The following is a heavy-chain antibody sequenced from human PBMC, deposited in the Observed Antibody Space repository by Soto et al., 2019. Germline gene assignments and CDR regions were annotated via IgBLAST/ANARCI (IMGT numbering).Heavy chain of an antibody. V-gene: IGHV3-7*01. D-gene: IGHD6-6*01. CDR1: GFPLRKYW. CDR2: INQDGTER. CDR3: ATAYFKHLVRDY. J-gene: IGHJ4*02. Sequence: EVQLVESGGGSVQPGGSLRLSCAASGFPLRKYWMTWVRQAPGKGLEWVANINQDGTERNYADSVKGRFTIFRDNAKNSLFLHMSSLRAEDTALYFCATAYFKHLVRDYWGQGTLVTVSS.